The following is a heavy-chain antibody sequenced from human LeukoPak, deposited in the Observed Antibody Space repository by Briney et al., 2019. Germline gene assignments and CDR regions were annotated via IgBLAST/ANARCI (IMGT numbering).Heavy chain of an antibody. CDR1: GGSIRSHY. D-gene: IGHD3-10*01. CDR3: ARGDYGSGSYGWFDP. J-gene: IGHJ5*02. Sequence: SETLSLTCTISGGSIRSHYWSWVRQPPGKGLEWIGYIYYSGSTYYNPSLKSRDTISVDTSKNQFSLKLSSVTAADTAVYYCARGDYGSGSYGWFDPWGQGTLVTVSS. CDR2: IYYSGST. V-gene: IGHV4-59*11.